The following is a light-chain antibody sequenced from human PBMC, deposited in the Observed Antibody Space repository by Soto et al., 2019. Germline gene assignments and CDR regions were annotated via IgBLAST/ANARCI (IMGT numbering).Light chain of an antibody. CDR2: GAS. Sequence: EIVLTQSPGSLSLSLGERATLSCRASRGVSSGYLAWYQQKPGQAPRRLIFGASIRATGIPDRFSGSGSGNDSTLSISTLAPEDFAVYFCQQYSSSPTFGGGTKVEIK. V-gene: IGKV3-20*01. J-gene: IGKJ4*01. CDR1: RGVSSGY. CDR3: QQYSSSPT.